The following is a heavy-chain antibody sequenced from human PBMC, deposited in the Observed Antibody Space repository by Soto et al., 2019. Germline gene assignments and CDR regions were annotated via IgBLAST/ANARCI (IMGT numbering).Heavy chain of an antibody. Sequence: AGSLRLSCAASGFTFISYGMHWVRQAPGKGLEWVAVISYDGSNKYYADSVKGRFTISRDNSKNTLYLQMNSLRAEDTAVYYCAKDGITMIVVVPQYFDYWGQGTLVTVSS. V-gene: IGHV3-30*18. CDR2: ISYDGSNK. CDR1: GFTFISYG. J-gene: IGHJ4*02. CDR3: AKDGITMIVVVPQYFDY. D-gene: IGHD3-22*01.